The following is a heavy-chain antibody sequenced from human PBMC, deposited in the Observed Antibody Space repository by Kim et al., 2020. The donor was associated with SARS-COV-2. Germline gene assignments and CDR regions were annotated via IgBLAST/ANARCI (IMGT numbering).Heavy chain of an antibody. CDR2: IYYSGST. Sequence: SETLSLTCTVSGGSISSGGYYWSWIRQHPGKGLEWIGYIYYSGSTYYNPSLKSRVTISVDTSKNQFSLKLSSVTAADTAVYYCARDLLYCSSTSCAAGGWFDPWGQGTLVTVSS. J-gene: IGHJ5*02. D-gene: IGHD2-2*01. CDR3: ARDLLYCSSTSCAAGGWFDP. CDR1: GGSISSGGYY. V-gene: IGHV4-31*03.